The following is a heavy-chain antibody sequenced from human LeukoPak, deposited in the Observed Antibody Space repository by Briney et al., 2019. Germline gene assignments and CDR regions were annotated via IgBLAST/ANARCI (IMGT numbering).Heavy chain of an antibody. D-gene: IGHD6-19*01. V-gene: IGHV3-23*01. J-gene: IGHJ4*02. CDR3: AYDLSVAGTSYHGSGG. CDR2: ISGSGGST. CDR1: EFTFSSYG. Sequence: GGSLRLSCAASEFTFSSYGMSWVRQAPGKGLEWVSAISGSGGSTYYADSVKGRFTISRDNSKNTLYLQMNSLRAEDTAVYYCAYDLSVAGTSYHGSGGWGQGTLVTVSS.